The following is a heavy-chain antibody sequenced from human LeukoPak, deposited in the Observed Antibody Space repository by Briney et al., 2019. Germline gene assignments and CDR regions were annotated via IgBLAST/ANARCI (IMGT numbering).Heavy chain of an antibody. Sequence: GGSLRLSCAASGFTFSSYAMSWVHQAPGKGLEWVSAISGSGGSTYYADSVKGRFTISRDNSKNTLYLQMNSLRAEDTAVYYCAKEEHYDFWSGLPYGMDVWGQGTTVTVSS. CDR1: GFTFSSYA. V-gene: IGHV3-23*01. D-gene: IGHD3-3*01. J-gene: IGHJ6*02. CDR3: AKEEHYDFWSGLPYGMDV. CDR2: ISGSGGST.